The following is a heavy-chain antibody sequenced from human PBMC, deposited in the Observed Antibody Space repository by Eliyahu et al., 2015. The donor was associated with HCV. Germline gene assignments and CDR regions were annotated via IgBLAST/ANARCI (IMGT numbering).Heavy chain of an antibody. Sequence: QVQLVQSGAEVKKPGSSVKVSCKXSGGTFSSYAXSWVRQAPGQGLEWMGGXIPIFGTANYAQKFQGRVTITADESTSTAYMELSSLRSEDTAVYYCARDDIVLMVYAKGRDYYYYYGMDVWGQGTTVTVSS. CDR2: XIPIFGTA. CDR1: GGTFSSYA. CDR3: ARDDIVLMVYAKGRDYYYYYGMDV. D-gene: IGHD2-8*01. V-gene: IGHV1-69*01. J-gene: IGHJ6*02.